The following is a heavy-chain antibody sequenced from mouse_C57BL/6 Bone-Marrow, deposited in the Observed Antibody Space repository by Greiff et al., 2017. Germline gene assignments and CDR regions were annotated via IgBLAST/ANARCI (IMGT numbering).Heavy chain of an antibody. CDR3: ASDYYGSSSYWYFDV. V-gene: IGHV1-58*01. J-gene: IGHJ1*03. CDR1: GYTFTSYG. CDR2: LYIGNGYT. D-gene: IGHD1-1*01. Sequence: EVKLVESGAELVRPGSSVKMSCKTSGYTFTSYGINWVKQRPGQGLEWIGYLYIGNGYTEYNEKFKGKATLTLDTSSSTAYMQLSSLTSENSAIYFCASDYYGSSSYWYFDVWCTGTTVTVSS.